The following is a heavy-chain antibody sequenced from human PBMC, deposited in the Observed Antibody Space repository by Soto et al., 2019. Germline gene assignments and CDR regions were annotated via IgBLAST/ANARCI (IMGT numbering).Heavy chain of an antibody. Sequence: ASVKVSCKASGYTFTSYGISWVRQAPGQGLEWMGWISAYNGNTNYAQKLQGRVTMTTDTSTSTAYMELRSLRSDDTAVYYCARGDVVVPAAITQYYYYGMDVWGQGTTVTVSS. J-gene: IGHJ6*02. CDR3: ARGDVVVPAAITQYYYYGMDV. CDR2: ISAYNGNT. D-gene: IGHD2-2*02. V-gene: IGHV1-18*01. CDR1: GYTFTSYG.